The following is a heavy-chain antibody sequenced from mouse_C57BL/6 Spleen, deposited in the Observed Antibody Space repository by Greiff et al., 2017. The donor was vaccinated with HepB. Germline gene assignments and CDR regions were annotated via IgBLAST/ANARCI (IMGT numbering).Heavy chain of an antibody. Sequence: QVHVKQSGAELVKPGASVKVSCKASGYTFTCYWMHWVKQRPGQGLEWIGRIHPSDSDTNYNQKFKGKATLTVDKSSSTAYMQLSSLTSEDSAVYYCAIPPPWAYWGQGTLVTVSA. J-gene: IGHJ3*01. V-gene: IGHV1-74*01. CDR1: GYTFTCYW. CDR3: AIPPPWAY. CDR2: IHPSDSDT.